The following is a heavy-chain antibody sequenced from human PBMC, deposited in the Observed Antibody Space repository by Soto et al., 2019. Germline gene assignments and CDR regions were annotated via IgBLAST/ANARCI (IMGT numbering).Heavy chain of an antibody. Sequence: SETLSLTCAVYGGSFSGYYWSWIRQPPGKGLEWIGEINHSGSTNYNPSLKSRVTISVDTSKNQFSLRLSSVTAADTAVYYCARGRGRVVPAALNNYYYYYGMDVWGQGTTVTVSS. CDR1: GGSFSGYY. CDR2: INHSGST. J-gene: IGHJ6*02. D-gene: IGHD2-2*01. V-gene: IGHV4-34*01. CDR3: ARGRGRVVPAALNNYYYYYGMDV.